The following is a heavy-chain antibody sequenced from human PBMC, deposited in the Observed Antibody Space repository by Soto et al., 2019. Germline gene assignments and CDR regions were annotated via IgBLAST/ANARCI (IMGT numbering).Heavy chain of an antibody. CDR3: ARDVTGESVWFDP. J-gene: IGHJ5*02. D-gene: IGHD7-27*01. CDR2: IGAYSGNT. V-gene: IGHV1-18*01. CDR1: GYTFTSYG. Sequence: ASVKVSCKASGYTFTSYGISWVLQAPGQGLEWMGWIGAYSGNTNYAQKLQGRVTMTTDTSTSTAYMELRSLRSDDTAVYYCARDVTGESVWFDPWGQGTLVTVSS.